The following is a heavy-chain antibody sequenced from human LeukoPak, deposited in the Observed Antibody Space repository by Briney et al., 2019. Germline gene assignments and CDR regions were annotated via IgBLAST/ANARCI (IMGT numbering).Heavy chain of an antibody. CDR3: ARDKAGGIDY. Sequence: KASETLSLTCAVSGGSISSGGYSWSWIRQPPGKGLEWIGYIYHSGSTYYNPSLKSRVTISVDRSKNQFSLKLSSVTAADTAVYYCARDKAGGIDYWGQGTLVTVSS. J-gene: IGHJ4*02. CDR2: IYHSGST. D-gene: IGHD3-16*01. V-gene: IGHV4-30-2*01. CDR1: GGSISSGGYS.